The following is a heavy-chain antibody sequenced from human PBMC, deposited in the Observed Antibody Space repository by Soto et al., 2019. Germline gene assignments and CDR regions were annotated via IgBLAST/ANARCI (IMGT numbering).Heavy chain of an antibody. CDR2: MNPLNGDT. CDR1: GYTLTTYS. D-gene: IGHD6-19*01. J-gene: IGHJ3*02. V-gene: IGHV1-3*01. CDR3: ARGNSGAFDI. Sequence: QVQLVQSGAEVKKPGASVKVSCKASGYTLTTYSMHWVRQAPGQRLEWMGWMNPLNGDTKYSQRFQGRLTIIRDTSASTAYMELCSLRSEDTAIYYCARGNSGAFDIWGQGTMVTVSS.